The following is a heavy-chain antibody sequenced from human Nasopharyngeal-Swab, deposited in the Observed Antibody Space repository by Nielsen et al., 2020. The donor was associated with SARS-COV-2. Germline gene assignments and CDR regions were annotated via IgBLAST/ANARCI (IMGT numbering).Heavy chain of an antibody. V-gene: IGHV3-23*01. D-gene: IGHD3-22*01. CDR2: ISGSGGST. CDR3: AKDLDSSAYYVEFHY. J-gene: IGHJ4*02. CDR1: GFTFSTYA. Sequence: GGSLRLSCAASGFTFSTYAMYWVRQPPAKGLEWVSIISGSGGSTYYADSVKGRFTISRDNSKNTLYLEMNSLRAEDTAMYYCAKDLDSSAYYVEFHYWGQGTLVTVSS.